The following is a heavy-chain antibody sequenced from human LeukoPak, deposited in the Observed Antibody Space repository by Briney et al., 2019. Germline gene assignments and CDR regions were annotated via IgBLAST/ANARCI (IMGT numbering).Heavy chain of an antibody. J-gene: IGHJ6*02. Sequence: PGGSLRLSCAASGFTFSDHYMDWVRQAPGEGLEWVGRIRNKPNSYTTEYAASVKGRFTISRDDSKNSLYLQMNSLKTEDTAVYYCARTRYCSGGSCYSGSMDVWGQGTTVTVSS. D-gene: IGHD2-15*01. CDR1: GFTFSDHY. V-gene: IGHV3-72*01. CDR3: ARTRYCSGGSCYSGSMDV. CDR2: IRNKPNSYTT.